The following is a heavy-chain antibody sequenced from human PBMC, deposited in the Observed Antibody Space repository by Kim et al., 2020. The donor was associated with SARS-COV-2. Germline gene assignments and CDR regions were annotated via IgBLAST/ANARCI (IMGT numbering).Heavy chain of an antibody. D-gene: IGHD3-22*01. CDR3: ARWLSYYYDSSGYYGFDY. Sequence: GGSLRLSCAASGFTFSSYSMNWVRQAPGKGLEWVSYISSSSSTIYYADSVKGRFTISRDNAKNSLYLQMNSLRDEDTAVYYCARWLSYYYDSSGYYGFDYWGQGTLVTVSS. J-gene: IGHJ4*02. V-gene: IGHV3-48*02. CDR1: GFTFSSYS. CDR2: ISSSSSTI.